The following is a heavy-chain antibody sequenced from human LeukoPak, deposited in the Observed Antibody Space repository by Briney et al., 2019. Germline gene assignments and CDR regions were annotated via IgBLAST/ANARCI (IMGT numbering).Heavy chain of an antibody. Sequence: PSQTLSLTCAVSGGSISSGGYSWSWVRQPPGKGLEWIGYIYHSGRTYYNPSLKSRVTISVDRSKNQFSLKLSSVTAADTAVYYCARDRDYFGDYGYWGQGTLVTVSS. CDR3: ARDRDYFGDYGY. J-gene: IGHJ4*02. CDR2: IYHSGRT. V-gene: IGHV4-30-2*01. CDR1: GGSISSGGYS. D-gene: IGHD4-17*01.